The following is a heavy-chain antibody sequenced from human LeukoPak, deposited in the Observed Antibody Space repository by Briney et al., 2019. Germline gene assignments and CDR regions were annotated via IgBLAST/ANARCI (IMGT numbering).Heavy chain of an antibody. CDR1: GGSISSSSYY. CDR2: INHSGST. D-gene: IGHD3-3*01. V-gene: IGHV4-39*07. Sequence: SETLSLTCTVSGGSISSSSYYWGWIRQPPGTGLEGIGEINHSGSTNYNPSLKSRVTISVDTSKNQFSLKLSSVTAADTAVYYCARCGGFEWSGLYYYYGMDVWGQGTTVTVSS. J-gene: IGHJ6*02. CDR3: ARCGGFEWSGLYYYYGMDV.